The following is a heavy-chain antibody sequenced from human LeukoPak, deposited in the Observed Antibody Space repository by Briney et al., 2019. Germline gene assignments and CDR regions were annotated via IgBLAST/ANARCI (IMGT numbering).Heavy chain of an antibody. D-gene: IGHD2-2*01. V-gene: IGHV4-4*09. CDR2: INTSGST. CDR3: ARQKCTSTSCLTKNSFDI. J-gene: IGHJ3*02. Sequence: SETLSLTCTVSGSISSYYWSWIRQPPGEGAEGIGSINTSGSTNYNPYLKSRVTISVDTSKNQFSLDLSSVTAADTAVYYCARQKCTSTSCLTKNSFDIWGQGTMVTVSS. CDR1: GSISSYY.